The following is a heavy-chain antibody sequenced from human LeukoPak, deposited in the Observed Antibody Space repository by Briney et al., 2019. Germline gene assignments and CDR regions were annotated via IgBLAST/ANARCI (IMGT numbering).Heavy chain of an antibody. J-gene: IGHJ4*02. D-gene: IGHD6-19*01. Sequence: GGSLRLSCAASGFTFSSYEMNGVRQAPGKGLEGLSYISRSGSTIYYADSVKGRFTISRDNPKNSLYLQMNSLRAEDSAVYYCAGSYSSGWYPLFDYWGQGTLVTVSS. V-gene: IGHV3-48*03. CDR2: ISRSGSTI. CDR1: GFTFSSYE. CDR3: AGSYSSGWYPLFDY.